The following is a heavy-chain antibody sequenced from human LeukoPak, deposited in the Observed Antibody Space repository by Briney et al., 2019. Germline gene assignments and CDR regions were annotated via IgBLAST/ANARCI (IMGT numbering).Heavy chain of an antibody. D-gene: IGHD1-20*01. V-gene: IGHV3-23*01. CDR3: AKVPEGVTGRYWYFDL. CDR1: GFTFSSYA. J-gene: IGHJ2*01. CDR2: TSGSGGST. Sequence: GGSLRLSCAASGFTFSSYAMSWVRQAPGKGLEGVSATSGSGGSTYYAASVKGRFTISRDNSKNTLYLQMNSLRAEDTAVYYCAKVPEGVTGRYWYFDLWGRGTLVTVSS.